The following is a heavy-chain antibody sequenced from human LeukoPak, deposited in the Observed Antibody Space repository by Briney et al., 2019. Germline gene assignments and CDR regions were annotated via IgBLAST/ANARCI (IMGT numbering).Heavy chain of an antibody. Sequence: GGSLRLSCAASGFTFSSYGMHWVRQAPGKGLEWVAVISYDGSNKYYADSVKGRFTISRGNSKNTLYLQMNSLRAEDTAVYYCAKDRPLYGMDVWGQGTTVTVSS. CDR1: GFTFSSYG. CDR3: AKDRPLYGMDV. CDR2: ISYDGSNK. V-gene: IGHV3-30*18. J-gene: IGHJ6*02.